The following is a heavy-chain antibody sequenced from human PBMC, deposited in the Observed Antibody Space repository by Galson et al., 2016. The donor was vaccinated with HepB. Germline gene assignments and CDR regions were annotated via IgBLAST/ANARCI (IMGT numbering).Heavy chain of an antibody. CDR3: AREPSRYGSPDDAFDV. CDR1: GGSMNDFY. Sequence: ETLSLTCTVSGGSMNDFYWSWLRQSAGKGLEWIGRIYISGSTNYNPSLKSRVTMSVDTSKNQFSLKLRDVTAADTGVYSCAREPSRYGSPDDAFDVWGQGTLVTVSS. J-gene: IGHJ3*01. V-gene: IGHV4-4*07. CDR2: IYISGST. D-gene: IGHD3-9*01.